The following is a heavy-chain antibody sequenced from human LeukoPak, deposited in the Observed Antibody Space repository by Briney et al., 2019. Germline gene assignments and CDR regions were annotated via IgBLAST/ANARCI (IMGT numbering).Heavy chain of an antibody. D-gene: IGHD4-17*01. J-gene: IGHJ4*02. Sequence: SETLSLTCTVSGGSISSYYWSWIRQPPGKGLEWIGYIYTSGSTNYNPSLKSRVTISVDTSKNQFSLKLSSVTAADTAVYYCARHDYGDSGIDYWGQGTLVTVSS. CDR2: IYTSGST. V-gene: IGHV4-4*09. CDR1: GGSISSYY. CDR3: ARHDYGDSGIDY.